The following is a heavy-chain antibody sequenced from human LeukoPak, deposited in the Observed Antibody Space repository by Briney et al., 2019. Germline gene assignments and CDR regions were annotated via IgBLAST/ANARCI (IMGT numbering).Heavy chain of an antibody. CDR3: AKDLSSRYLGDV. J-gene: IGHJ6*04. V-gene: IGHV3-48*01. Sequence: PGGSLRLSCAASGFTFSSYSMNWVRQAPGRGLEWVSYISSSSSTIYYADSVKGRFTISRDNSKNTLYLQMNSLRAEDTAVYYCAKDLSSRYLGDVWGKGTTVTVSS. CDR1: GFTFSSYS. D-gene: IGHD5-12*01. CDR2: ISSSSSTI.